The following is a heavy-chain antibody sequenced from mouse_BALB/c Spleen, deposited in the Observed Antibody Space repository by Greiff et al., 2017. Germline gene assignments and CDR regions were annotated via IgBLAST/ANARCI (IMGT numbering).Heavy chain of an antibody. D-gene: IGHD2-4*01. CDR1: GYSITSDYA. J-gene: IGHJ1*01. CDR3: AMGDYHWYFDV. V-gene: IGHV3-2*02. CDR2: ISYSGST. Sequence: EVMLVESGPGLVKPSQSLSLTCTVTGYSITSDYAWNWIRQFPGNKLEWMGYISYSGSTSYNPSLKSRISITRDTSKNQFFLQLNSVTTEDTATYYCAMGDYHWYFDVWGAGTTVTVSS.